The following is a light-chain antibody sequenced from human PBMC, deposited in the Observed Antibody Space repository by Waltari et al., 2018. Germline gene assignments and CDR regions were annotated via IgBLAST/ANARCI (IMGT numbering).Light chain of an antibody. CDR2: EDN. CDR3: YSTDSSGDHRV. V-gene: IGLV3-10*01. Sequence: SYELTQPSSVSVSPGQTTRITCSGDALPRKYASWYQQKSGQAPVLVIYEDNKRPSGIPERFSGSSSGTMATLTISGAQVDDEAGYYCYSTDSSGDHRVFGGGTKLTVL. J-gene: IGLJ3*02. CDR1: ALPRKY.